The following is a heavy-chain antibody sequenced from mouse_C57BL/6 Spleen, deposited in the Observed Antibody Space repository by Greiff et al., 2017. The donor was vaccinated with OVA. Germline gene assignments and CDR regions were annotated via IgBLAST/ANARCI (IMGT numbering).Heavy chain of an antibody. V-gene: IGHV5-9*01. CDR2: ISGGGGNT. CDR1: GFTFSSYT. CDR3: ARHPDGYFLLAY. J-gene: IGHJ3*01. D-gene: IGHD2-3*01. Sequence: EVQRVESGGGLVKPGGSLKLSCAASGFTFSSYTMSWVRQTPEKRLEWVATISGGGGNTYYPDSVKGRFTISRDNAKNTLYLRMSGVESEDTDLDCCARHPDGYFLLAYWGQGTLVTVSA.